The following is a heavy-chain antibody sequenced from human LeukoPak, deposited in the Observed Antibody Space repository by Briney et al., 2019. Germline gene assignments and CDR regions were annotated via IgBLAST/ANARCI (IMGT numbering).Heavy chain of an antibody. D-gene: IGHD5-12*01. J-gene: IGHJ6*02. Sequence: SVKVSCKASGGTFSSYAISWVRQAPGQGLEWMGRIIPILGIADYAQKFQGRVTITADKSTSTAYMELSSLRSEDTAVYYCARTNVDIVATYGMDVWGQGTTVTVSS. CDR1: GGTFSSYA. CDR2: IIPILGIA. V-gene: IGHV1-69*04. CDR3: ARTNVDIVATYGMDV.